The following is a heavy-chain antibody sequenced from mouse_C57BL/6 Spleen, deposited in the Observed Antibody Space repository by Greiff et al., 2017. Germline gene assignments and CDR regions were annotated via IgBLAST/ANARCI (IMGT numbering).Heavy chain of an antibody. V-gene: IGHV1-15*01. CDR1: GYTFTDYE. J-gene: IGHJ2*01. CDR2: IDPETGGT. D-gene: IGHD4-1*01. CDR3: TSQGLGPDY. Sequence: VQLQQSGAELVRPGASVTLSCKASGYTFTDYEMHWVKQTPVHGLEWIGAIDPETGGTAYNQKFKGKAILTADKSSSTAYMELRSLTSEDSAVYYCTSQGLGPDYGGQGTTLTVSS.